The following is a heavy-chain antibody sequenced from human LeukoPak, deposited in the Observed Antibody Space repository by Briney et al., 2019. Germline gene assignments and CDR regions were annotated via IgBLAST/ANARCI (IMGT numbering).Heavy chain of an antibody. CDR1: GFTFSNAW. CDR3: TTEDFYQNLFDY. D-gene: IGHD2/OR15-2a*01. CDR2: NKSKTDGGTT. V-gene: IGHV3-15*01. J-gene: IGHJ4*02. Sequence: GGSLRLSCAASGFTFSNAWMSWVRQAPGKGLEWVGRNKSKTDGGTTDYAAPVKGRFTISRDDSKNTLYLQMNSLKTEDTAVYYCTTEDFYQNLFDYWGQGTLVTVSS.